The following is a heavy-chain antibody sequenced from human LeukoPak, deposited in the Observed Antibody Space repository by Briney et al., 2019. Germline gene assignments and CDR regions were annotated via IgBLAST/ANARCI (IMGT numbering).Heavy chain of an antibody. CDR1: GFTFSSDA. V-gene: IGHV3-23*01. J-gene: IGHJ4*02. CDR2: ISGSGGNT. D-gene: IGHD6-13*01. Sequence: GGSLRLSCAASGFTFSSDAMSWVRQAPGKGLGWGSAISGSGGNTYYTDSVKGRFTISRDNSKNTLYLQMNSVRAEDTAVYYCAKSYRSPNYYDYWGQGTLVTVSS. CDR3: AKSYRSPNYYDY.